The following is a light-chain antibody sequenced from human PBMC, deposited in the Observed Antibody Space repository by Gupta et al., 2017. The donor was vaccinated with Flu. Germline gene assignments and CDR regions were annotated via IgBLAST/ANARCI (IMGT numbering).Light chain of an antibody. CDR1: HNVSTY. J-gene: IGKJ5*01. Sequence: VLTQSPATLSVSPRETATLSCKTSHNVSTYIAWYQQKPGQPPKLLIYAASNRTAGVPARFSGSGSVTDFTLTINSLEPEDVAVYFCQQRGDLPPTVGQGTRLESK. CDR3: QQRGDLPPT. CDR2: AAS. V-gene: IGKV3-11*01.